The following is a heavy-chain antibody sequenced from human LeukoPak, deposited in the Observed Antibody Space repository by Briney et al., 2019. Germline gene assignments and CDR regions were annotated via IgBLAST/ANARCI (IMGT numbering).Heavy chain of an antibody. D-gene: IGHD6-19*01. J-gene: IGHJ4*02. V-gene: IGHV3-49*03. CDR1: GFTFGDYL. Sequence: GGFLRLSCTASGFTFGDYLMSWFRQAPGKGLEWIGFISGGTTEYAASVKGRFTISRDDSTSIACLQMNSLTTEDTAVYYCSRGSGWLSVYWGQGTLVTVSS. CDR3: SRGSGWLSVY. CDR2: ISGGTT.